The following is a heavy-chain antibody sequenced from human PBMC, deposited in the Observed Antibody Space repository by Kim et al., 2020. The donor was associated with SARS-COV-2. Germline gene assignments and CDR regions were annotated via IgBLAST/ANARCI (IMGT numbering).Heavy chain of an antibody. J-gene: IGHJ6*02. D-gene: IGHD2-2*01. V-gene: IGHV3-21*01. CDR2: ISSSSSYI. CDR1: GFTFSSYS. CDR3: ASWGQVPGYYYYYYGMDV. Sequence: GGSLRLSCAASGFTFSSYSMNWVRQAPGKGLEWVSSISSSSSYIYYADSVKGRFTISRDNAKNSLYLQMNSLRAEDTAVYYCASWGQVPGYYYYYYGMDVWGQGTTVTVSS.